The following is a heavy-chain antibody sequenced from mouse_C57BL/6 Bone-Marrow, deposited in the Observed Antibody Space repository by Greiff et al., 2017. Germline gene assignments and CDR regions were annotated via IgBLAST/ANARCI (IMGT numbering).Heavy chain of an antibody. CDR2: ISYDGSN. CDR1: GYSITSGYY. CDR3: AIITTVAYFDY. Sequence: EVQRVESGPGLVKPSQSLSLTCSVTGYSITSGYYWNWIRQFPGNKLEWMGYISYDGSNNYNPSLKNRISITRDTSKNQFFLKLNSVTTEDTATYYCAIITTVAYFDYWGQGTTLTVSS. J-gene: IGHJ2*01. D-gene: IGHD1-1*01. V-gene: IGHV3-6*01.